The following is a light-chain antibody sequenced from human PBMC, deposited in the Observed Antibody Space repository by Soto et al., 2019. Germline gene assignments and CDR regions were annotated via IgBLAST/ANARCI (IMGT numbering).Light chain of an antibody. CDR2: GAS. CDR3: QQYNNWQWT. CDR1: QSISSD. Sequence: EIVMTQSPATLSVSPGERATLSCRASQSISSDLAWYQQKPDQAPRLLIFGASTRATGFPARFSGSGSGTEFTLTISSLQSEDSAVYYCQQYNNWQWTFGQGTKV. J-gene: IGKJ1*01. V-gene: IGKV3-15*01.